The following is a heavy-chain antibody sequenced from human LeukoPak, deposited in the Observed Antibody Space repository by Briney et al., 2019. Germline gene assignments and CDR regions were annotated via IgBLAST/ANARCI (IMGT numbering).Heavy chain of an antibody. J-gene: IGHJ4*02. CDR2: IYHSGST. D-gene: IGHD6-13*01. CDR1: GGSISSGGYY. CDR3: ATAGPRGSVWYPY. Sequence: PSETLSLTCTVSGGSISSGGYYWSWIRQPPGKGLEWIGYIYHSGSTNYNPSLKSRVTISVDKSKNQFSLKLNSVTAADTAVYYCATAGPRGSVWYPYWGQGTLVTVSS. V-gene: IGHV4-30-2*01.